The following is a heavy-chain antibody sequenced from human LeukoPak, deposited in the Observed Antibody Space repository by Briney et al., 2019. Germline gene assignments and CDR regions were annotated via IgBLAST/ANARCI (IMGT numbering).Heavy chain of an antibody. CDR1: GFTFSSYE. Sequence: GGSLRLSCAASGFTFSSYEMNWVRQAPGKGLEWVSGINWNGGSTGYADSVKGRFTISRDNAKNSLYLQMNSLRAEDTALYHCARDGGYGSGSYNLHYWYFDLWGRGTLVTVSS. D-gene: IGHD3-10*01. CDR3: ARDGGYGSGSYNLHYWYFDL. J-gene: IGHJ2*01. CDR2: INWNGGST. V-gene: IGHV3-20*01.